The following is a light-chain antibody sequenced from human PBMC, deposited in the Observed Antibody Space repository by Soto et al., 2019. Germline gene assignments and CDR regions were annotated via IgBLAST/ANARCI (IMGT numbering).Light chain of an antibody. J-gene: IGLJ3*02. CDR3: AAWDDSLNGGV. V-gene: IGLV1-44*01. CDR2: GND. CDR1: SSNIGGNI. Sequence: QAVVTQPPSASGTPGQRVTLSCSGSSSNIGGNIVNWYQQLPGTAPKLLIFGNDQRPSWVPDRFSGSKSGTSASLAISGLQSEDEANYFCAAWDDSLNGGVFGGGTKVTVL.